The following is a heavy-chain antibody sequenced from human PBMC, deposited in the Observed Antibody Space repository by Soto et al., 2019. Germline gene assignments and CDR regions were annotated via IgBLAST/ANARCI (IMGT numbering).Heavy chain of an antibody. V-gene: IGHV1-46*01. CDR1: GYTFTSYY. D-gene: IGHD2-2*01. CDR3: AREGTLGYCSSTSCYETYYYYYGVDV. Sequence: ASAKVSCKASGYTFTSYYMHWVRQAPGQGLEWMGIINPSGGSTSYAQKFQGRVTMTRDTSTSTVYMELSSLRSEDTAVYYCAREGTLGYCSSTSCYETYYYYYGVDVWGQGTTVTGSS. J-gene: IGHJ6*02. CDR2: INPSGGST.